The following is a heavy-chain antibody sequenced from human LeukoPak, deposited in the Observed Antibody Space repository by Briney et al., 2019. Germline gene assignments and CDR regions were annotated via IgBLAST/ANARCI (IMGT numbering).Heavy chain of an antibody. CDR2: IYYSGST. CDR3: ARDKSYYDSSGYFWYFDL. V-gene: IGHV4-59*01. D-gene: IGHD3-22*01. CDR1: GGSISGYY. J-gene: IGHJ2*01. Sequence: SETLSLTCSVSGGSISGYYWSWIRQSPGKGLEWIGQIYYSGSTNYNPSLKSRVTISVDTSKNQFSLKLSSVTAADTAVYYCARDKSYYDSSGYFWYFDLWGRGTLVTVSS.